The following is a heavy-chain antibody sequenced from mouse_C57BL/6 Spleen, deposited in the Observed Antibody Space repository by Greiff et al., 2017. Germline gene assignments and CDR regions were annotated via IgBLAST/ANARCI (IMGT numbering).Heavy chain of an antibody. Sequence: DVKLQESGPGLVKPSQSLSLTCSVTGYSITSGYYWNWIRQFPGNKLEWMGYISYDGSNNYNPSLKNPISITRDTSKNQFLLKLNAVTTEDTATYYCAREGSIHGSSLWFAYWGQGTLVTVSA. CDR1: GYSITSGYY. J-gene: IGHJ3*01. V-gene: IGHV3-6*01. CDR2: ISYDGSN. D-gene: IGHD1-1*01. CDR3: AREGSIHGSSLWFAY.